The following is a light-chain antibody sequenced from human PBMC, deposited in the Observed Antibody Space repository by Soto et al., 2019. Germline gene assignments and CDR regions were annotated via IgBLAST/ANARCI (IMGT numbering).Light chain of an antibody. V-gene: IGKV3-20*01. CDR2: GAS. CDR1: QSVNSN. J-gene: IGKJ1*01. Sequence: EIVMTQSPATLSVSPGERATLSCRASQSVNSNLAWYHQKPGQAPRLLIYGASTRATGIPDRFSGSGSGTDFALTITRLEPEDFAVYYCQQYGSSPWTFGQGTKVDIK. CDR3: QQYGSSPWT.